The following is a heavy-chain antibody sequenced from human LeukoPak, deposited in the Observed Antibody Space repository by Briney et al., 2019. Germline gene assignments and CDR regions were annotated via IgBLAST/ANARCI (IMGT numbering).Heavy chain of an antibody. CDR2: IYTSGST. CDR1: GGSISSYY. Sequence: SETLSLTCTVSGGSISSYYWSWIRQPPGKGLEWIGYIYTSGSTNYSPSLKSRVTISVDTSKNQFSLKLSSVTAADTAVYYCARHRYSGYDLSRSFDPWGQGTLVTVSS. CDR3: ARHRYSGYDLSRSFDP. J-gene: IGHJ5*02. V-gene: IGHV4-4*09. D-gene: IGHD5-12*01.